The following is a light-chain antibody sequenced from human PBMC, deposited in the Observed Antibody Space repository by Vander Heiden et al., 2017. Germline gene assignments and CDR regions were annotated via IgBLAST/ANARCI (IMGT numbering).Light chain of an antibody. CDR2: SAS. Sequence: EIVLTQSPGTLSLSPGERATLSCRASQSVSSSYLAWYQQKPGQTPRLLIYSASSRATGIPDRFSGSGSGTDFTLTISRLEPEDFAVYYCQHEDTSPRTFGQRTKLEIK. V-gene: IGKV3-20*01. CDR1: QSVSSSY. CDR3: QHEDTSPRT. J-gene: IGKJ2*01.